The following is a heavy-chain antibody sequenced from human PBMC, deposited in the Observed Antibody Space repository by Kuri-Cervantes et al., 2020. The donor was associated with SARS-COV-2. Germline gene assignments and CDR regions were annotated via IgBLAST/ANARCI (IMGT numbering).Heavy chain of an antibody. Sequence: SETLSLTCAVYGGSFSGYYWSWFRQSPGKGLEWIGEINHGGSTNYNPSLRSRVTLSIDTSKNQFSLNLSSMTAADTAVYYCARGLGLVTAITTYIFDRWGQGTRVTVSS. J-gene: IGHJ4*02. D-gene: IGHD5-12*01. CDR3: ARGLGLVTAITTYIFDR. CDR2: INHGGST. CDR1: GGSFSGYY. V-gene: IGHV4-34*01.